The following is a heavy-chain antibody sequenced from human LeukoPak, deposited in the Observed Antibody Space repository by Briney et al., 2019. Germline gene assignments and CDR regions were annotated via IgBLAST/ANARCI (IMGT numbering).Heavy chain of an antibody. J-gene: IGHJ4*02. CDR3: ARDLYYGSGSSMNGDY. CDR1: GFTFSSYS. V-gene: IGHV3-21*01. CDR2: ISSSSSYI. Sequence: GGSLRLSCAAFGFTFSSYSMNWVRQAPGKGLEWVSSISSSSSYIYYADSVKGRFTVSRDNAKNSLYLQMNSLRAEDTAVYYCARDLYYGSGSSMNGDYWGQGTLVTVSS. D-gene: IGHD3-10*01.